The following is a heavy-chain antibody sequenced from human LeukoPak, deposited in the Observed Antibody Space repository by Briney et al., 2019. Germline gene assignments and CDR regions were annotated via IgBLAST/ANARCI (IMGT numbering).Heavy chain of an antibody. CDR3: ARVAAAGTDDY. V-gene: IGHV1-69*13. Sequence: ASVKVSCKASGGTFSSYAISWVRQAPGQGLEWMGGIIPIFGAANYAQKLQGRVTITADESTSTAYMELSSLRSEDTAVYYCARVAAAGTDDYWGQGTLVTVSS. CDR1: GGTFSSYA. J-gene: IGHJ4*02. CDR2: IIPIFGAA. D-gene: IGHD6-13*01.